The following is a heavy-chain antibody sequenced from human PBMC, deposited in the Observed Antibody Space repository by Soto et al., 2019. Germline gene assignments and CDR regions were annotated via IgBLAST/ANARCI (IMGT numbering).Heavy chain of an antibody. V-gene: IGHV1-3*01. CDR2: INAGNGNT. J-gene: IGHJ4*02. CDR1: GYTFTSYA. CDR3: ARAPSWYTFDY. D-gene: IGHD6-13*01. Sequence: GAAVKVSCKASGYTFTSYAMHWVRQAPGQRLEWMGWINAGNGNTKYSQKFQGRVTITRDTSASTAYMELSSLRSEDTAVYYCARAPSWYTFDYWGQGTLVTVSS.